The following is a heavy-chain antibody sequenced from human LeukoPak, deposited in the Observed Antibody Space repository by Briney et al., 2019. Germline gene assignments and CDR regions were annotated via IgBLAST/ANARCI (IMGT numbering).Heavy chain of an antibody. Sequence: GGSLRLSFAASGFTVSSNYMSWVRRAPGKGLEWVSVIYSGGSTYYADSVKGRFTISRDNSKNTLYLQMNSLRAEDTAVYYCARDLAVTTVSDYWGQGTLVTVSS. CDR1: GFTVSSNY. V-gene: IGHV3-66*01. CDR3: ARDLAVTTVSDY. J-gene: IGHJ4*02. D-gene: IGHD4-17*01. CDR2: IYSGGST.